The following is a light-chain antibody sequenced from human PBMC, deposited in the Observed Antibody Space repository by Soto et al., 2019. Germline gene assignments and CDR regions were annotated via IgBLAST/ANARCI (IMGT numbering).Light chain of an antibody. J-gene: IGKJ2*01. CDR1: QTVSSTY. CDR2: AAS. Sequence: EIVLTQSPGTLSLSPGERATLSCRASQTVSSTYLAWYQQKPGQAPRLLIYAASRRATGIPDRFSGSGSGTDFTLTISRLEPEDSAVYYCQQYGSSRYTFGQGTKLEIK. V-gene: IGKV3-20*01. CDR3: QQYGSSRYT.